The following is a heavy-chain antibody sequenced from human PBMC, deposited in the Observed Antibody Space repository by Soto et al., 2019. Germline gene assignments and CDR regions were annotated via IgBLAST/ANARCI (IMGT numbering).Heavy chain of an antibody. CDR1: GGSISSGGYY. J-gene: IGHJ5*02. CDR3: VRDHGDYDFWSGSSGWFDP. V-gene: IGHV4-31*03. Sequence: SETLSLTCTVSGGSISSGGYYWSWIRQHPGKGLEWIGCIYYGGTTHYNPSLKSRVTISVDTSKNQFSLKLSSVTAADTAVYYCVRDHGDYDFWSGSSGWFDPWGQGTLVTVSS. D-gene: IGHD3-3*01. CDR2: IYYGGTT.